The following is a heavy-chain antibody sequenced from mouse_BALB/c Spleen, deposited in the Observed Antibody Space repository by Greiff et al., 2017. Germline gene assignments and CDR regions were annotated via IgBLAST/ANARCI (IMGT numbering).Heavy chain of an antibody. D-gene: IGHD2-4*01. J-gene: IGHJ1*01. CDR1: GFSFTSYG. V-gene: IGHV2-9*02. CDR3: ARDGDYGWYFDV. CDR2: IWAGGST. Sequence: VKLMESGPGLVAPSQSLSITCTVSGFSFTSYGVHWVRQPPGKGLEWLGVIWAGGSTNYNSALMSRLSISKDNSKSQVFLKMNSLRTDDTAMYYCARDGDYGWYFDVWGAGTTVTVSS.